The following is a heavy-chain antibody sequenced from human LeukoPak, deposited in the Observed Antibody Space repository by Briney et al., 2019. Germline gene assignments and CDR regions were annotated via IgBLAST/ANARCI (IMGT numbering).Heavy chain of an antibody. CDR3: ARDYGDYVVLDY. D-gene: IGHD4-17*01. J-gene: IGHJ4*02. V-gene: IGHV1-46*01. CDR1: GYTFTSYY. Sequence: ASVKVSCKASGYTFTSYYMHWVRQAPGRGLEWMGIINPSGGSTSYAQKFQGRVTMTRDTSTSTVYMELSSLRSEDTAVYYCARDYGDYVVLDYWGQGTLVTVSS. CDR2: INPSGGST.